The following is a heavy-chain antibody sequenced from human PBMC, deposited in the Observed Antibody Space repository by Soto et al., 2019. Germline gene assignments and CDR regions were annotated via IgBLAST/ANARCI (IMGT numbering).Heavy chain of an antibody. J-gene: IGHJ4*02. V-gene: IGHV3-30*03. CDR3: TGEVASGY. CDR1: GFTVSTYG. CDR2: ISRDGGNK. D-gene: IGHD2-8*02. Sequence: QVQLVESGGGVVQPGRSLRLSCAVSGFTVSTYGMHWVRQAPGKGLEWVAVISRDGGNKYYADSVKGRFTISRDNSRNTLFLDMNSLRGDDMAVYYCTGEVASGYWGQGTLVTVSS.